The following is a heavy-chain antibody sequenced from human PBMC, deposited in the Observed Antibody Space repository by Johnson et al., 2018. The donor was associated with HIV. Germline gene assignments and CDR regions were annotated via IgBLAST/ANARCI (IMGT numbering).Heavy chain of an antibody. CDR2: SRNKANTYTT. CDR1: GFTFSDHY. D-gene: IGHD3-16*02. V-gene: IGHV3-72*01. CDR3: AKDTRCKLVMITFGGVIAYH. Sequence: VQLVESGGGLVQSGGSLRLSCAASGFTFSDHYMDWVRQAPGKGLEWVGRSRNKANTYTTEYAASVKGRFTISRDDSKNSLYLQMNSLRAEDTAVYYCAKDTRCKLVMITFGGVIAYHWGQGTMVTVSS. J-gene: IGHJ3*01.